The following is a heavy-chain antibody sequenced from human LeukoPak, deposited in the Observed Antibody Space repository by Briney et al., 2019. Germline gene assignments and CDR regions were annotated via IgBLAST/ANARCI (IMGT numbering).Heavy chain of an antibody. D-gene: IGHD2-21*02. CDR1: GFTFSSYG. J-gene: IGHJ4*02. Sequence: TGGSLRLSCAASGFTFSSYGMHWVRQAPGKGLEWVAFIRYDGNKQNYADSVKGRFTISRDNSKNTVYLQMDSLRTEDTAVYYCAKESGGDFAYWGQGTLVTVSS. CDR3: AKESGGDFAY. CDR2: IRYDGNKQ. V-gene: IGHV3-30*02.